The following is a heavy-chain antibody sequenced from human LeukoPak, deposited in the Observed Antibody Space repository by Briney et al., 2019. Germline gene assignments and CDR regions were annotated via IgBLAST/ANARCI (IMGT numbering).Heavy chain of an antibody. CDR3: ARSRPQLGYCSSTSCYADYYYYMDV. J-gene: IGHJ6*03. Sequence: SETLSLTCAVYGGSFSGYYWSWIRQPPGKGLEWIGEINHSGSTNYNPSLKSRVTISVDTSKNQFSLKLSSVTAADTAVYYCARSRPQLGYCSSTSCYADYYYYMDVWGKGTTVTVSS. V-gene: IGHV4-34*01. D-gene: IGHD2-2*01. CDR1: GGSFSGYY. CDR2: INHSGST.